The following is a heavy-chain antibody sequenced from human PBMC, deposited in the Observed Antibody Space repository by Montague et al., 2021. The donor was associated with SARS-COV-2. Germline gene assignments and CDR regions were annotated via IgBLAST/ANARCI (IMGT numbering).Heavy chain of an antibody. J-gene: IGHJ4*02. V-gene: IGHV6-1*01. D-gene: IGHD6-6*01. CDR2: TYYRSKWYN. Sequence: CAISGDSVSRNSAAWNWNRQSPSRGLAWRGRTYYRSKWYNDYAVSVKSGITIKPDTSTKQISLQLNSVTPEDTAVYYCARTRACSDYWGQGTLVTVSS. CDR3: ARTRACSDY. CDR1: GDSVSRNSAA.